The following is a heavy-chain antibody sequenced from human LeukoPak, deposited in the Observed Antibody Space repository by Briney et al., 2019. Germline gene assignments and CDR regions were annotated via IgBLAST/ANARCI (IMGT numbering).Heavy chain of an antibody. CDR3: ARLVGITYFDY. CDR2: IYSGDST. Sequence: GGSLRLSCAASGFTVSSNYMSWVRQAPGKGLEWVSVIYSGDSTYHADSVKGRFTISRDNSKNTLFLQMNTLSAEDTAVYYCARLVGITYFDYWGQGTLVTVSS. V-gene: IGHV3-53*01. J-gene: IGHJ4*02. CDR1: GFTVSSNY. D-gene: IGHD2-15*01.